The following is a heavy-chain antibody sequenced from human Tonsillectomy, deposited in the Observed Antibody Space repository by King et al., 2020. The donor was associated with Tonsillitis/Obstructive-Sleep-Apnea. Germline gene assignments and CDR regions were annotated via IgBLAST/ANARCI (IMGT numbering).Heavy chain of an antibody. Sequence: VQLQESGPGLVKPSETLSLSCTVSGGSISSYYWSWIRQPPGKGLEWIGYIYYSGNTNYNPSLKSRVTISIDTSKNQFSLKLSSVTAADPAVYYCARALSSGFFPPGFVYWGQGALVSVSS. V-gene: IGHV4-59*01. J-gene: IGHJ4*02. D-gene: IGHD3-22*01. CDR3: ARALSSGFFPPGFVY. CDR2: IYYSGNT. CDR1: GGSISSYY.